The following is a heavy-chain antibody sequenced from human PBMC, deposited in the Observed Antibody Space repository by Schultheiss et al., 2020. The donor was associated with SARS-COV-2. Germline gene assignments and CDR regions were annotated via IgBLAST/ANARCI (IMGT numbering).Heavy chain of an antibody. J-gene: IGHJ6*02. CDR3: ARSYFGSGYLYGMDV. Sequence: GGSLRLSCAASGFTVSINYMSWVRQAPGKGLEWVSVIYSGGSTYYADSVKGRFTISRDNSKNTLYLQMNSLRAEDTAVYYCARSYFGSGYLYGMDVWGQGTTVTVSS. V-gene: IGHV3-66*01. D-gene: IGHD3-3*01. CDR1: GFTVSINY. CDR2: IYSGGST.